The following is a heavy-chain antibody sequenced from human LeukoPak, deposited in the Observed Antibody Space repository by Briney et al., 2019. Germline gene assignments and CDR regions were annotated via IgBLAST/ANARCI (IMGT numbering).Heavy chain of an antibody. D-gene: IGHD6-13*01. V-gene: IGHV4-4*02. CDR3: ARDEAPGYSSSWVKWFDP. Sequence: SETLSLTCAASGGSISSSNWWSWVRPPPGKGLEWIGEIYHSGSTNYNPSLKSRVTISVDKSKNQFSLKLSSVTAADTAVYYCARDEAPGYSSSWVKWFDPWGQGTLVTVSS. J-gene: IGHJ5*02. CDR2: IYHSGST. CDR1: GGSISSSNW.